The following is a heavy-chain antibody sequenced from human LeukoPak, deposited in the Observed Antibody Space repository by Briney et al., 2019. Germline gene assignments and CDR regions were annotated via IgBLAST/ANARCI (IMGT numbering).Heavy chain of an antibody. CDR2: IVPILGTA. D-gene: IGHD2-2*01. CDR1: GGTLSSYA. V-gene: IGHV1-69*10. Sequence: GASVKVSCKASGGTLSSYAISWVRQAPGQGLEWMGGIVPILGTANYAQKFQGRVTITADKSTSTAYMELSSLRSEDTAVYYCARDRGYCSSTSCYGPDWYFDLWGRGTLVTVSS. J-gene: IGHJ2*01. CDR3: ARDRGYCSSTSCYGPDWYFDL.